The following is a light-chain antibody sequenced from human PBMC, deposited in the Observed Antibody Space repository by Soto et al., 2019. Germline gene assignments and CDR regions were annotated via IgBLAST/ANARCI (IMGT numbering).Light chain of an antibody. V-gene: IGKV3-20*01. CDR3: QQYGSSPMT. CDR1: QSVSCSY. CDR2: GAS. J-gene: IGKJ1*01. Sequence: EIVLTQSPGTLSLSPGERATLSCRASQSVSCSYLAWYQHKPGQAPRLLIYGASSRATGIPDRFSGSGSGTDFTLTISRLEPEDFAVYYCQQYGSSPMTFGQGTKVAIK.